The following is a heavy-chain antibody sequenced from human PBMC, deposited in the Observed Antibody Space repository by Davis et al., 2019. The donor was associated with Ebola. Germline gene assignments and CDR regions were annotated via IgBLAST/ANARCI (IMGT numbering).Heavy chain of an antibody. D-gene: IGHD5-12*01. CDR2: ISWNSGSI. Sequence: SLKISCAASGFTFDDYAMHWVRQAPGKGLEWVSGISWNSGSIGYADSVKGRFTISRDNAKNSLYLQMNSLRAEDTALYYCAKDKARYYYYYGMDVWDQGP. V-gene: IGHV3-9*01. CDR3: AKDKARYYYYYGMDV. J-gene: IGHJ6*02. CDR1: GFTFDDYA.